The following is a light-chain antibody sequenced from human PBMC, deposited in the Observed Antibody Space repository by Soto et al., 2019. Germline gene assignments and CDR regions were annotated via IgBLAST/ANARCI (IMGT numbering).Light chain of an antibody. CDR3: QQFNSYPRT. J-gene: IGKJ1*01. CDR2: DAS. V-gene: IGKV1-13*02. Sequence: AIQLTQSPSSLSAAVGDRVTITCRASQGISSALAWYQQKPGKAPKLLIYDASSLESGVPSRFSGSGSGTDFTLTISSLPPEDFATYYLQQFNSYPRTFVQGTKVEIK. CDR1: QGISSA.